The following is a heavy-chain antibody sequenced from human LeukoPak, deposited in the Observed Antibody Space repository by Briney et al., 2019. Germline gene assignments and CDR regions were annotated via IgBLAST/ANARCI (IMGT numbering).Heavy chain of an antibody. Sequence: GGSLRLSCAVSGFPFSIYEMNWVRQAPGKGLEWVSNIGSSGTTIYYADSVKGRFSISRDNAKNSLYLQMNSPRVEDTAVYYCALLAVASDFDYWGQGALVTVSS. J-gene: IGHJ4*02. CDR2: IGSSGTTI. V-gene: IGHV3-48*03. CDR1: GFPFSIYE. D-gene: IGHD6-13*01. CDR3: ALLAVASDFDY.